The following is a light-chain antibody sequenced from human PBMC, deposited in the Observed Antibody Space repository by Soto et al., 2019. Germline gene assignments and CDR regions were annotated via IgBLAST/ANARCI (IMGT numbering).Light chain of an antibody. CDR1: QSISNL. V-gene: IGKV1-33*01. Sequence: DIQMTQSPSTLSASVGDRVTITCRASQSISNLLAWYQQKPGQAPKLLIYDASNLEAGVPSRFRGSGSGTDFTFTISRLQPEDIATYYCQQYENLPTFGQGTRLEIK. J-gene: IGKJ5*01. CDR2: DAS. CDR3: QQYENLPT.